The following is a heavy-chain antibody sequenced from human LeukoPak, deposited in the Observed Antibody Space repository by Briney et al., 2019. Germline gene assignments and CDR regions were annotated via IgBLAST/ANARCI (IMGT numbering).Heavy chain of an antibody. V-gene: IGHV3-43D*03. D-gene: IGHD2-2*01. CDR2: ISWDGGST. Sequence: PGGSLRLSCAASGFTFDDYAMHWVRQAPGKGLEWVSLISWDGGSTYYADSVKGRFTISRDNSKNSLYLQMNSLRAEDTALYYCARDVPAGYYYMDVWAKGPRSPSP. J-gene: IGHJ6*03. CDR1: GFTFDDYA. CDR3: ARDVPAGYYYMDV.